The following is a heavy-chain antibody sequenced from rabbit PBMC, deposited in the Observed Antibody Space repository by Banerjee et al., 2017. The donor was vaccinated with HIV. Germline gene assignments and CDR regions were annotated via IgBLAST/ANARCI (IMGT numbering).Heavy chain of an antibody. V-gene: IGHV1S47*01. J-gene: IGHJ3*01. Sequence: QEQLVESGGGLVQPGGSLTLSCKASGFDFSTYGVSWVRQAPGKGLEWIGYIDPIFGSAYYASWVNGRFTISKHNAQNTLYLQLNSLTAADTATYFCARGMDGMDLWGQGTLVTVS. CDR3: ARGMDGMDL. CDR2: IDPIFGSA. CDR1: GFDFSTYG.